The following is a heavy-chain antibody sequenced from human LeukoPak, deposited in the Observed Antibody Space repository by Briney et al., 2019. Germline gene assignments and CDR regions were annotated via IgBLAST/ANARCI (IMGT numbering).Heavy chain of an antibody. Sequence: SETLSLTCAVYGGSFSGYYWSWIRQPPGKGLEWIGEINHSGSTSYNPSLKSRVTISVDTSKNQFFLKLSSVTAADTAVYYCARGRYYYDSSGYYYIAFDIWGQGTMVTVSS. CDR2: INHSGST. CDR1: GGSFSGYY. J-gene: IGHJ3*02. CDR3: ARGRYYYDSSGYYYIAFDI. D-gene: IGHD3-22*01. V-gene: IGHV4-34*01.